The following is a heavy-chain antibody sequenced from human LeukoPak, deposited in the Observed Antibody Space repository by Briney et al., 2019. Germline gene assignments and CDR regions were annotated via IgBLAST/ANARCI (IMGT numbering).Heavy chain of an antibody. CDR2: IRSKAKSYTT. J-gene: IGHJ4*02. D-gene: IGHD4/OR15-4a*01. Sequence: PGGSLRLSCAVSGFTISDHYSDWVRQAPGRWLEWVGRIRSKAKSYTTEYAASVKGRFRISSGDSENSLYLHMNSLKTEDTAVYYCARVALGNYGVYDDGAQGTLATVSS. CDR1: GFTISDHY. V-gene: IGHV3-72*01. CDR3: ARVALGNYGVYDD.